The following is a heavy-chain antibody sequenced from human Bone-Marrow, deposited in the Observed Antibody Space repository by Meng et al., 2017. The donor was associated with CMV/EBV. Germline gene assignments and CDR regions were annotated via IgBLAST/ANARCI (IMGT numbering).Heavy chain of an antibody. CDR3: AKPFYLDYYDSSGYYGGLDY. D-gene: IGHD3-22*01. J-gene: IGHJ4*02. Sequence: GESLKISCAASGFTFSSYAMHWVRQAPGKGLEWVAVISYDRNDKNYADSVKGRFTISRDNSKNTLYLQMNSLRAEDTAVYYCAKPFYLDYYDSSGYYGGLDYWGQGTLVTVSS. CDR1: GFTFSSYA. V-gene: IGHV3-30*04. CDR2: ISYDRNDK.